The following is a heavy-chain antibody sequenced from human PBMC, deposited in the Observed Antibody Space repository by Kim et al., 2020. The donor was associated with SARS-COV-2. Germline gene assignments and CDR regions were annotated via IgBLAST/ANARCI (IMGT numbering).Heavy chain of an antibody. D-gene: IGHD4-17*01. Sequence: GGSLRLSCVVSGFTLSSDWIHWVRQAPGKGLVWVSRIDREGRGTSYADSVKGRFSISRDDGKNTVYLQMDSLTAVDTAVYYCATGFLYWGQGPRVTVSS. CDR3: ATGFLY. J-gene: IGHJ4*02. V-gene: IGHV3-74*01. CDR1: GFTLSSDW. CDR2: IDREGRGT.